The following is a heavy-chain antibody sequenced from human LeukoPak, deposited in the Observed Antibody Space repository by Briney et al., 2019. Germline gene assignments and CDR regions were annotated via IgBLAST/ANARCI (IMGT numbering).Heavy chain of an antibody. D-gene: IGHD3-16*01. Sequence: SETLSLTCTVSGGSISSYYWSWIRQPAGKGLEWIGRIYTSGSTNYNPSLKSRVTMSVDTSKNQFSLKLSSVTAADTAVYYCARESPRSYGLTGFAFDIWGQGTMVTVSS. CDR3: ARESPRSYGLTGFAFDI. CDR2: IYTSGST. V-gene: IGHV4-4*07. CDR1: GGSISSYY. J-gene: IGHJ3*02.